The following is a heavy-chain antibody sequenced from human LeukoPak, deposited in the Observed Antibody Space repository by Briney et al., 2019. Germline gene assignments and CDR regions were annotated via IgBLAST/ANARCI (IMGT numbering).Heavy chain of an antibody. D-gene: IGHD3-3*01. CDR2: INPNSGGT. V-gene: IGHV1-2*02. J-gene: IGHJ4*02. CDR1: GYTFTGYY. Sequence: ASVKVTCKASGYTFTGYYMHWVRQAPGQGLEWMGWINPNSGGTNYAQKFQGRVTMTGDTSISTAYMELSRLRSDDTAVYYCARDKAGHDFWSGYYLDYWGQGTLVTVSS. CDR3: ARDKAGHDFWSGYYLDY.